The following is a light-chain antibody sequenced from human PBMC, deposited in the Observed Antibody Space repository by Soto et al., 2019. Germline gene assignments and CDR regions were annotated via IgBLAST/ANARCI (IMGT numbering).Light chain of an antibody. Sequence: DIQMTQSPSTLPASVGDRVTITCLAGQYIGRYLNWYQQKPGKAPKLLIYAASSLHSGVPSRFSGSGSWTDFTLTISSLQPEDFATYSCQQTYRTPLTFGGGTKVDI. CDR2: AAS. CDR1: QYIGRY. V-gene: IGKV1-39*01. J-gene: IGKJ4*01. CDR3: QQTYRTPLT.